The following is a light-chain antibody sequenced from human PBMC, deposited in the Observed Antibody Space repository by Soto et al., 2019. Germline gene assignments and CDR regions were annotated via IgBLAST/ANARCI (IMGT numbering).Light chain of an antibody. J-gene: IGKJ5*01. Sequence: EVVMTQSPATLSVSPGERATLSCRASQSVSSSLAWYQQKPGQAPRLLIYAASTRAAGIPDRFSGSGSGTELSLTISSLQSEDFAVYHCQQYHNKPPITFGQGTRLEIK. CDR1: QSVSSS. CDR2: AAS. V-gene: IGKV3-15*01. CDR3: QQYHNKPPIT.